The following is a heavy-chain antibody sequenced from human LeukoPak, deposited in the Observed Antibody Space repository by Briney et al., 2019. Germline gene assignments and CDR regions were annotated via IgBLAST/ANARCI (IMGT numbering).Heavy chain of an antibody. CDR3: ARLLSYDILTDHYYKYYIDF. V-gene: IGHV4-39*01. D-gene: IGHD3-9*01. J-gene: IGHJ6*03. CDR2: ISHSGIP. CDR1: GGSIMSDTYF. Sequence: KTSQTLSLTCTVSGGSIMSDTYFWRWIRQPRGKGLELIGSISHSGIPFYNPSLKSRVSMSVDTSKNQFALKVTSMTAADAAVYFCARLLSYDILTDHYYKYYIDFWGEGTTVTVSS.